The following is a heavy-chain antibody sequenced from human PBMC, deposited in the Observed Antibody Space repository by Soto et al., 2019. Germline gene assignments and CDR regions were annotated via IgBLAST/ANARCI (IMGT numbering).Heavy chain of an antibody. CDR2: IYPGDSDT. V-gene: IGHV5-51*01. CDR3: ASKTGTIYYGMDV. J-gene: IGHJ6*02. Sequence: PGESLKISCRGSGYSCTSYWIGWVRQMPGKGLEWMGIIYPGDSDTRYSPSFQGQVTISADKSISTAYLQWSSLKASDTAMYYCASKTGTIYYGMDVWGQGTTVTSP. CDR1: GYSCTSYW. D-gene: IGHD1-7*01.